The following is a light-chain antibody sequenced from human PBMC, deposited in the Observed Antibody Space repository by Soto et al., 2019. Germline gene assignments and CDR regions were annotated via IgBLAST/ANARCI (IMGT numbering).Light chain of an antibody. J-gene: IGLJ2*01. CDR1: TSNIGSNY. V-gene: IGLV1-47*02. Sequence: QSLLTQPPSASGTPGQTISISCSGSTSNIGSNYVYWYQQLPGTAPKLLIYSNNERPSGVPDRFSGSKSGTSASLAISGLRSEDEADYYGASWDDSLSGLVFGGGTKLTVL. CDR3: ASWDDSLSGLV. CDR2: SNN.